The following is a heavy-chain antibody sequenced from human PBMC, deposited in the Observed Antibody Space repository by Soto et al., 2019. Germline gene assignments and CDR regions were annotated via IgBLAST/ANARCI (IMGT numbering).Heavy chain of an antibody. CDR1: GYTFTSYD. CDR2: MNPNSGNT. D-gene: IGHD2-15*01. Sequence: ASVKVSCKASGYTFTSYDINWVRQATGQGLEWMGWMNPNSGNTGYAQKFQGRVTMTRNTSISTAYMELSSPRSEDTAVYYCAGRAGYCSGGSCYGGNWFEPWGQGTLVTVSS. V-gene: IGHV1-8*01. J-gene: IGHJ5*02. CDR3: AGRAGYCSGGSCYGGNWFEP.